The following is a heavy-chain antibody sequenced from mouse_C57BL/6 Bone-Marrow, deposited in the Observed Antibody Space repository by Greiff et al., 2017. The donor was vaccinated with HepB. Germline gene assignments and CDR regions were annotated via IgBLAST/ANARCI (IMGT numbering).Heavy chain of an antibody. V-gene: IGHV5-6*01. Sequence: EVMLVESGGDLVKPGGSLKLSCAASGFTFSSYGMSWVRQTPDKRVEWVATISSGGSYTYYPDSVKGRFTISRDNAKNTLYLQMSSLKSEDTAMYYCARHGIPMDYWGQGTSVTVSS. J-gene: IGHJ4*01. CDR2: ISSGGSYT. CDR3: ARHGIPMDY. CDR1: GFTFSSYG.